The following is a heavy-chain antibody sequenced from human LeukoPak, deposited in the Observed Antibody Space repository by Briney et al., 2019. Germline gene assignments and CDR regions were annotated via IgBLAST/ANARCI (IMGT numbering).Heavy chain of an antibody. CDR2: INPSGGTT. J-gene: IGHJ4*02. CDR3: AREGGPTGGAQDY. Sequence: ASVKVSCKASGYTFTSYYMHWVRQAPGQGLEWMGIINPSGGTTSYAQKFQGRVTMTRDMSTSTAYMELRSLRSDDTAVYYCAREGGPTGGAQDYWGRGTLVTVSS. CDR1: GYTFTSYY. V-gene: IGHV1-46*01. D-gene: IGHD1-1*01.